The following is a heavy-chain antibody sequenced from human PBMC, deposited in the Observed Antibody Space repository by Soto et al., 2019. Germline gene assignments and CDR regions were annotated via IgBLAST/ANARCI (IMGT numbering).Heavy chain of an antibody. J-gene: IGHJ4*02. CDR3: ASGGSFGFFDY. D-gene: IGHD1-26*01. V-gene: IGHV3-21*04. CDR2: ISSSGSTI. Sequence: EVQLVESGGGLVRPGGSLRLSCAASGFSFSNYGMNWVRQAPGKGLEWVSSISSSGSTIYYADSVKGRFTISRDNAKNSLYLQMNSLRAEDTAVYYCASGGSFGFFDYWGQGTLVTVSS. CDR1: GFSFSNYG.